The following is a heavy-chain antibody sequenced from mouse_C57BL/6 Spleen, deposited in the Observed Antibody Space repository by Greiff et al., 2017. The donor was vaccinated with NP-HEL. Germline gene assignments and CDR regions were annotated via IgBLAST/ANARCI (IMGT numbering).Heavy chain of an antibody. Sequence: EVKLMESGGGLAKPGGSLKLSCAASGFTFSSYAMSWVRQTPEKRLEWVATISDGGSYTYYPDNVKGRFTISRDNAKNNLYLQMSHLKSEDTAMYYCARDRRVTTPFDYWGQGTTLTVSS. CDR3: ARDRRVTTPFDY. V-gene: IGHV5-4*01. D-gene: IGHD2-2*01. CDR2: ISDGGSYT. CDR1: GFTFSSYA. J-gene: IGHJ2*01.